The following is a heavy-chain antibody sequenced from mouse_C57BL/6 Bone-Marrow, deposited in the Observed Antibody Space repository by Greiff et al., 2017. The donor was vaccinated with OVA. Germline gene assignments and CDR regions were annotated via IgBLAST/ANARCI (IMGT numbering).Heavy chain of an antibody. V-gene: IGHV5-17*01. CDR1: GFTFSDYG. J-gene: IGHJ2*01. Sequence: EVKLVESGGGLVKPGGSLKLSCAASGFTFSDYGMHWVRQAPEKGLEWVAYISSGSSTIYYADTVKGRFTISRDNAKNTLFLQMTSLRSEDTAMYYCARRRRTYFDYWGQGTTLTVSS. CDR3: ARRRRTYFDY. CDR2: ISSGSSTI.